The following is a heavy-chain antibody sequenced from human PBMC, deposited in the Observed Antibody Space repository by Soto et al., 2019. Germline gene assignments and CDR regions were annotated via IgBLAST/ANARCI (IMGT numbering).Heavy chain of an antibody. V-gene: IGHV4-31*03. CDR2: IYSDGRT. CDR1: GASVTSGGYY. CDR3: ASGYKYPSDY. D-gene: IGHD6-25*01. J-gene: IGHJ4*02. Sequence: QVQLQESGPGLVKPSQTLSVTCTVSGASVTSGGYYWTWIRQHSGKGLEWIGHIYSDGRTYYSPSLKCRLTVALDLSKNRFSLRLTSVTVADTAVYCCASGYKYPSDYWGQGTLVAVSS.